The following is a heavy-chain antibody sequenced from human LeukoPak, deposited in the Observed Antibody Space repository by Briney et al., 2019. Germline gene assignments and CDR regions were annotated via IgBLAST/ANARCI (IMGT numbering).Heavy chain of an antibody. CDR3: ARDSGYCSSTSCYEVYYYYMDV. J-gene: IGHJ6*03. Sequence: SVKVSCKASGGTFSSYAISWVRQAPGQGLEWMGGIIPIFGTANYAQEFQGRVTITTDESTSTAYMELSSLRSEDTAVYYCARDSGYCSSTSCYEVYYYYMDVWGKGTTVTVSS. CDR1: GGTFSSYA. D-gene: IGHD2-2*01. CDR2: IIPIFGTA. V-gene: IGHV1-69*05.